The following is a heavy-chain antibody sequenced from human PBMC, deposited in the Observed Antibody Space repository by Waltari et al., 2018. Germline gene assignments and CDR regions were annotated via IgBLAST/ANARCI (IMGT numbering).Heavy chain of an antibody. J-gene: IGHJ3*01. CDR2: VSYSGTT. CDR1: GVSITSNRHY. D-gene: IGHD5-12*01. CDR3: ATYIGASVGTAAFDV. V-gene: IGHV4-39*01. Sequence: QLQLQESGPRLVRPSETLSLICRVSGVSITSNRHYWAWIRQSPGQGLEWLGTVSYSGTTYISPSLKSRVSVSRDTSKNQVSLILGSVTAADMAVYYCATYIGASVGTAAFDVWGQGTMVPSLQ.